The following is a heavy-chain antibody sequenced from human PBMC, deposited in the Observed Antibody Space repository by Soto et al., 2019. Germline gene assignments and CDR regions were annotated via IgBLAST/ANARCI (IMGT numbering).Heavy chain of an antibody. V-gene: IGHV3-21*01. CDR1: GFTFSGYA. CDR2: ISGSSGFI. Sequence: PGGSLGLSCAASGFTFSGYAMNWVRQAPGERLEWVSCISGSSGFIYYTDSVKGRFTISRDNARNALYLQMNSLRAEDTAVYYCARHGKPGVVEWYFDFWGQGALVTVSS. CDR3: ARHGKPGVVEWYFDF. J-gene: IGHJ4*02. D-gene: IGHD3-3*01.